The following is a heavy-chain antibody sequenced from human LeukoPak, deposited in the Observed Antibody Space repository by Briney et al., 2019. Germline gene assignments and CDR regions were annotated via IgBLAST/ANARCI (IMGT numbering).Heavy chain of an antibody. CDR2: MNPNSGNT. Sequence: VASVKVSCKASGYTFTSYDINWVRQATGQGLEWMGWMNPNSGNTGYAQKFQGRVTMTRNTSISTAYMELSSLRSEDTAVYYCAREERWAIFGVVIGNWFDPWGQGTLVTVSS. CDR3: AREERWAIFGVVIGNWFDP. J-gene: IGHJ5*02. V-gene: IGHV1-8*01. D-gene: IGHD3-3*01. CDR1: GYTFTSYD.